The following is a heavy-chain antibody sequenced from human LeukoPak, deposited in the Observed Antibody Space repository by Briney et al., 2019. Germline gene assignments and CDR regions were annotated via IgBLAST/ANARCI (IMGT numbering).Heavy chain of an antibody. Sequence: PEASVKVSCKASGGTFSSYAITWVRQAPGQGLEWMGRIIPISDIANYAQKFQGRVTITADKSTSTAYMELSSLRSDDTAVYYCARETGYSSGWHYFDYWGQRTLVTVSS. CDR2: IIPISDIA. V-gene: IGHV1-69*04. J-gene: IGHJ4*02. D-gene: IGHD6-19*01. CDR3: ARETGYSSGWHYFDY. CDR1: GGTFSSYA.